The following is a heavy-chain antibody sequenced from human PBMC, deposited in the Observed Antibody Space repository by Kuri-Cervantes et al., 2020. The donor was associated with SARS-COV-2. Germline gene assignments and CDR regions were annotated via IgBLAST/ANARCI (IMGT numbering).Heavy chain of an antibody. CDR1: GFIVSSNY. J-gene: IGHJ6*02. CDR3: ARDDVVVPAATDYYYGMEF. Sequence: SPKLPCAASGFIVSSNYMSWIRQAPGKGLEWVSYISSSSSYTNYADSVKGRFTISRDNAKNSLYLQMNSLRAEDTAVYYCARDDVVVPAATDYYYGMEFWGQGTTVTVSS. D-gene: IGHD2-2*01. CDR2: ISSSSSYT. V-gene: IGHV3-11*06.